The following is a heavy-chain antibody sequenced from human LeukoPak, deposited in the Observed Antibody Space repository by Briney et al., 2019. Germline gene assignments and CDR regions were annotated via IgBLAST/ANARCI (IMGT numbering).Heavy chain of an antibody. Sequence: PGGSLRLSCAASGFHFTTHWMGWVRQAPGKGLEWVANIKQDGSEKYYVDSVKGRFTISRDNAKNSLSLQMNSLRAQDTAVYYCARAADYWGQGTLVTVSS. J-gene: IGHJ4*02. CDR3: ARAADY. V-gene: IGHV3-7*01. CDR2: IKQDGSEK. CDR1: GFHFTTHW.